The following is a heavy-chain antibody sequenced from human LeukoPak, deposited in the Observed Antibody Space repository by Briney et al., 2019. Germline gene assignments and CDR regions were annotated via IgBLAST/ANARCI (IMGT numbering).Heavy chain of an antibody. D-gene: IGHD2-15*01. Sequence: ASVKVSCKASGFMFTSYGISWVRQAPGHGLEWMGWISAYNGNTNYAQKVQGRVTMTTDTSTSTAYMELRSLRSDDTAVYYCTRAWYCSGGSCYLDYWGQGTLVTVSS. CDR2: ISAYNGNT. CDR3: TRAWYCSGGSCYLDY. CDR1: GFMFTSYG. V-gene: IGHV1-18*01. J-gene: IGHJ4*02.